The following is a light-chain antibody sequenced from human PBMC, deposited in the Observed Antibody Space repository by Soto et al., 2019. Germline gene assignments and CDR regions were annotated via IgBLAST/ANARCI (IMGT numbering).Light chain of an antibody. V-gene: IGLV2-14*03. J-gene: IGLJ3*02. CDR1: NTDVGGHHY. Sequence: QSALTQPASVSGSPGQSISISCTGTNTDVGGHHYVSWYQQHPGRAPKLVIYEVDNRPSIVSARFSGSKRGNTASLTIYGLQSEDDADYCCLAYGRGGALLFGGGTKLTVL. CDR2: EVD. CDR3: LAYGRGGALL.